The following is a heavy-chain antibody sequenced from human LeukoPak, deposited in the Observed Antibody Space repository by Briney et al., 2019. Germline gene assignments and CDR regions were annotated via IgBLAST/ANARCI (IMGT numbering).Heavy chain of an antibody. CDR3: ARTTVTTEAYFDY. Sequence: SETLSLTCAVYGGSFSGYYWSWIRQPPGKGLEWIGEINHSGSTNYNPSLKSRVTISVDTSKNQFSLKLSSVTAADTAVYYCARTTVTTEAYFDYWGQGTLVTVSS. CDR1: GGSFSGYY. J-gene: IGHJ4*02. CDR2: INHSGST. D-gene: IGHD4-17*01. V-gene: IGHV4-34*01.